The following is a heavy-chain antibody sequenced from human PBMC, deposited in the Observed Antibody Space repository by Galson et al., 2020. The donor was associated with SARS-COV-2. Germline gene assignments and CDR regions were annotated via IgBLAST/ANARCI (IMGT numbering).Heavy chain of an antibody. CDR3: AKDQVKDSSGYYGYYYYGMDV. CDR2: IRYDGSNK. J-gene: IGHJ6*02. D-gene: IGHD3-22*01. V-gene: IGHV3-30*02. CDR1: GFTFSSYG. Sequence: GSLRLSCAASGFTFSSYGMHWVRQAPGKGLEWVAFIRYDGSNKYYADSVKGRFTISRDNSKNTLYLQMNSLRAEDTAVYYCAKDQVKDSSGYYGYYYYGMDVWGQGTTVTVSS.